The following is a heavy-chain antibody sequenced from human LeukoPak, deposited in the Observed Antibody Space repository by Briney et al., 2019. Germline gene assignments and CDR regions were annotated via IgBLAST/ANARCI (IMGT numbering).Heavy chain of an antibody. Sequence: SETLSLTCTVSGGSISSYYWSWIRQPPGKELERLGYIYYSGSTNYNPSLKSRVTISVDTSKNQFSLKLRSVTAADTAVYYCARAYYDSSGYPFYYYYYYMDVWGKGTTVTVSS. CDR2: IYYSGST. D-gene: IGHD3-22*01. CDR1: GGSISSYY. CDR3: ARAYYDSSGYPFYYYYYYMDV. V-gene: IGHV4-59*01. J-gene: IGHJ6*03.